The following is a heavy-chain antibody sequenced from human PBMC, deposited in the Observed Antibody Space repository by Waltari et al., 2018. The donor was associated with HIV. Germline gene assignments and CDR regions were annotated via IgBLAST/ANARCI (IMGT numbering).Heavy chain of an antibody. CDR2: IYYTGST. CDR1: GCSIRGDY. J-gene: IGHJ4*02. CDR3: AKESWAHSSGWQFDY. D-gene: IGHD6-19*01. V-gene: IGHV4-59*01. Sequence: QVHLQESGPGLVKASETLSLTCSVSGCSIRGDYWSWIRQPPGKGLEWIGYIYYTGSTNYNPSLKSRITKSLSPSKTQFSLKVNSVTSADTGVYYCAKESWAHSSGWQFDYWGPGILVTVSS.